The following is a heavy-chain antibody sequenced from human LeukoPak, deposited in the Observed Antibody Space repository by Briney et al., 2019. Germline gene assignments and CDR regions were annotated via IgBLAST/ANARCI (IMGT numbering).Heavy chain of an antibody. V-gene: IGHV3-48*01. D-gene: IGHD4-17*01. CDR3: ARDPLTTRFRNYFDY. CDR2: ISISSGTI. J-gene: IGHJ4*02. CDR1: GFTFNTYS. Sequence: PGGSLRLSCAASGFTFNTYSMNWVRQAPGKGLEWVSYISISSGTIYYADSVKGRFTISRDNAKNSLYLQMNSLRAEDTAVYYCARDPLTTRFRNYFDYWGQGTLVTVSS.